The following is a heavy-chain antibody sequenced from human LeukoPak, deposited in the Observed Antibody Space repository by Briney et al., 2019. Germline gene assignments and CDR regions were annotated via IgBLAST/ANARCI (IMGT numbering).Heavy chain of an antibody. J-gene: IGHJ6*03. CDR2: IYTSGST. CDR3: TRLLPPSGSYSYYYYYMDV. V-gene: IGHV4-4*09. D-gene: IGHD1-26*01. CDR1: GGSISSYY. Sequence: SETLSHTFTVSGGSISSYYWSWIRQPPGKGLEWIGYIYTSGSTNYKPSPKSRVTISVDTSKNQFSLKLSSLTAADTAGYYWTRLLPPSGSYSYYYYYMDVWGKGTTVTVSS.